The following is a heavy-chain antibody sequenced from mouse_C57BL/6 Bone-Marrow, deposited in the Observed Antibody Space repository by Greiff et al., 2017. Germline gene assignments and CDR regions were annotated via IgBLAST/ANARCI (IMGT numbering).Heavy chain of an antibody. CDR1: GFSLTSYG. V-gene: IGHV2-5*01. CDR3: AKKGDWEKDAMDY. J-gene: IGHJ4*01. CDR2: IWRGGST. Sequence: VKLMESGPGLVQPSQSLSITCTVSGFSLTSYGVPWVRQSPGKGLEWLGVIWRGGSTDYNAAFMSRLSITKDNSKSQVFFKMNRLQADDTAIYYSAKKGDWEKDAMDYWGQGTSVTVSS. D-gene: IGHD4-1*01.